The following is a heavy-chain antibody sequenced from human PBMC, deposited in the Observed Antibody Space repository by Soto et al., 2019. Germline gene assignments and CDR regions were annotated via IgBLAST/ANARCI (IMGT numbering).Heavy chain of an antibody. Sequence: SVKVSCKGSGFTFTSSAMQWVRQARGQRLEWIGWIVVGSGNTNYAQKFQERVTITRDMSTSTAYMELSSLRSEDTAVYYCAAVLVSYYDSSGYSYYYYGMDVWGQGTTVTVSS. CDR3: AAVLVSYYDSSGYSYYYYGMDV. CDR2: IVVGSGNT. V-gene: IGHV1-58*02. D-gene: IGHD3-22*01. J-gene: IGHJ6*02. CDR1: GFTFTSSA.